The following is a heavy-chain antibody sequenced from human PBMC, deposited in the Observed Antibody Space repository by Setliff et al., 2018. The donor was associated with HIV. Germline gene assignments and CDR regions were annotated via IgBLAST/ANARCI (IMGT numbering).Heavy chain of an antibody. J-gene: IGHJ4*02. D-gene: IGHD3-22*01. CDR1: GVYISNYH. CDR2: IHTTGSP. V-gene: IGHV4-4*08. Sequence: PSETLSLTCTISGVYISNYHWGWIRQPPGRGLEWIGSIHTTGSPKNNPSLQSRVSISIDMAKSLFSLKLSSVTAADTTVYYCARHSGLGGYYSPFDYWGPGTLVTVSS. CDR3: ARHSGLGGYYSPFDY.